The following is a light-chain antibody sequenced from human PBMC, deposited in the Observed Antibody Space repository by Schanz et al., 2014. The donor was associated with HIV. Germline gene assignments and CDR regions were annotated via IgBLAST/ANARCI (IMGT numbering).Light chain of an antibody. V-gene: IGLV2-14*03. CDR3: QSYDSSLSGPYV. CDR1: NSDVGNYNY. Sequence: QSVLTQPASVSGSLGQAITISCTGTNSDVGNYNYVSWYQQHPGKAPKLMIYDVSNRPSGVSNRFSGSKSDNTASLTISGLQPEDEADYYCQSYDSSLSGPYVFGTGTKLTVL. CDR2: DVS. J-gene: IGLJ1*01.